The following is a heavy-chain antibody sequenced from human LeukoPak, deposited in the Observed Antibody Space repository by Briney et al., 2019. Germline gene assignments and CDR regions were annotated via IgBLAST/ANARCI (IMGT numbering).Heavy chain of an antibody. D-gene: IGHD6-19*01. CDR1: GFTFSSYE. CDR2: ISSSGSTI. J-gene: IGHJ4*03. CDR3: ARVAPGYSSGWYSFDV. Sequence: GETLRLSCAASGFTFSSYEMNWVRQAPGEGRGWVSYISSSGSTIYYADSVKGRSTISRDNAKNSLNLQMNSLRAEDSSVHYSARVAPGYSSGWYSFDVWGQGTLVTVSS. V-gene: IGHV3-48*03.